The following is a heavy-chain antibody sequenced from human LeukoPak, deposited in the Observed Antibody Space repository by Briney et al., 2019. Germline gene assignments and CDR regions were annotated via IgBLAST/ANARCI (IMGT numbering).Heavy chain of an antibody. J-gene: IGHJ4*02. D-gene: IGHD2-21*01. V-gene: IGHV3-7*05. CDR2: IKEDGSEI. Sequence: GGSLRLSCAASGFTFSNYWMSWVRQAPGKGLEWVANIKEDGSEIYYVDSVKGRFTISRDNAKNSLYLQMSSLRAEDTAVYYCASQFWWAAVVGPALDCWGQGSLVAVSS. CDR1: GFTFSNYW. CDR3: ASQFWWAAVVGPALDC.